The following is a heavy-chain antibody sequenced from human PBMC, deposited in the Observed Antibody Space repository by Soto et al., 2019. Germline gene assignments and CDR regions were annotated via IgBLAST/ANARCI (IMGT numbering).Heavy chain of an antibody. Sequence: PSQTLSLTCAISGDSVSSNSAAWNWIRQSPSRGLEWLGGTYYRSKWYNDYAVSVKSRITINPDTSKNQFSRQPNSVTPEDTAVYYCARVGQQLEALDYWGRGSLVTVSS. D-gene: IGHD6-13*01. CDR3: ARVGQQLEALDY. CDR1: GDSVSSNSAA. J-gene: IGHJ4*01. CDR2: TYYRSKWYN. V-gene: IGHV6-1*01.